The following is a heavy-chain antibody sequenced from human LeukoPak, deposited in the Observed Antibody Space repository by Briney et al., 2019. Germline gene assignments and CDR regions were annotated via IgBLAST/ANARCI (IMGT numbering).Heavy chain of an antibody. CDR2: INHSGST. Sequence: KPSETLSLTCAVYGGPFSGYYWSWIRQPPGKGLEWIGEINHSGSTNYNPSLKSRVTMAVDTSKNQFSLKVSSVTAADTAVYYCARAGNNWSFDYWGQGALVTVSS. J-gene: IGHJ4*02. CDR3: ARAGNNWSFDY. V-gene: IGHV4-34*01. D-gene: IGHD1-1*01. CDR1: GGPFSGYY.